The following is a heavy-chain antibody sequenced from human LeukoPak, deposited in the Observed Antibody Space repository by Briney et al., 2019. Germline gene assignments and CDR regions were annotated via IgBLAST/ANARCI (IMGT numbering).Heavy chain of an antibody. Sequence: SETLSLTCTVSGGSISSYYWNWIRQPPGKGLKWIGYIYYSGSTNYNPSLKSRVTISVDTSKNQFSLKLSSVTAADTAVYYCARDSGGLWFGEPNWFDPWGQGTLVTVSS. CDR2: IYYSGST. J-gene: IGHJ5*02. CDR1: GGSISSYY. CDR3: ARDSGGLWFGEPNWFDP. V-gene: IGHV4-59*01. D-gene: IGHD3-10*01.